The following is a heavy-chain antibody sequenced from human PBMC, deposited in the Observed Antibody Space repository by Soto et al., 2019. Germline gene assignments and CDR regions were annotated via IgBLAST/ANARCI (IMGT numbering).Heavy chain of an antibody. CDR2: IVVGSGNT. J-gene: IGHJ4*02. D-gene: IGHD2-15*01. Sequence: SVKVSCKASGFTFTSSAVQWVRQARGQRLEWIGWIVVGSGNTNYAQKFQERVTITRDMSTSTAYMELSSLRSEDTAVYYCAAGGPKGYCSGGSCYSPDYWGQGTLVTVSS. V-gene: IGHV1-58*01. CDR1: GFTFTSSA. CDR3: AAGGPKGYCSGGSCYSPDY.